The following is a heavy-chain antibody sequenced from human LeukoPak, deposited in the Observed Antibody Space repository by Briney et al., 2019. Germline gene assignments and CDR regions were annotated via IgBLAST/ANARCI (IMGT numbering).Heavy chain of an antibody. CDR3: ARAPHSSSGYLNYYYYYGMDV. J-gene: IGHJ6*02. CDR2: MNPNSGNT. Sequence: GASVKVSCKAPGYTFTSYDINWVRQATGQGLEWMGWMNPNSGNTGYAQKFQGRVTMTRNTSISTAYMELSSLRSEDTAVYYCARAPHSSSGYLNYYYYYGMDVWGQGTTVTVSS. D-gene: IGHD6-13*01. CDR1: GYTFTSYD. V-gene: IGHV1-8*01.